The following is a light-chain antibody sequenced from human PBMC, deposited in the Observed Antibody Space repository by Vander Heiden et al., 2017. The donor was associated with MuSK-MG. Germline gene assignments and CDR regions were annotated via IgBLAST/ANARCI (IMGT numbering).Light chain of an antibody. CDR3: CSYGGRNSPVV. Sequence: QSALTQPRSVSGSPGQSVTISCTGTSSDVGAYNYVSWYQQHPGKAPKLLIYDVTKRPSGVPDRFSGSRSGNTASLTISRLQSEDEADYYCCSYGGRNSPVVFGGGTKLTAL. CDR1: SSDVGAYNY. V-gene: IGLV2-11*01. CDR2: DVT. J-gene: IGLJ2*01.